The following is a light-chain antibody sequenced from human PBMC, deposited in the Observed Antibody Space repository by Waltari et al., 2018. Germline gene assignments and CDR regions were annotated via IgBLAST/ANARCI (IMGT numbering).Light chain of an antibody. CDR2: AVS. J-gene: IGLJ2*01. CDR1: IRDVGTSNY. Sequence: QSAPTHPPSVSGSPGHSVTISCTGPIRDVGTSNYVLWYQQHPGKAPKLMIYAVSNRPSGVSDRFSGSKSGNSASLTISGLQAEDEADYYCCSYTTSATWVFGGGTRLTVL. V-gene: IGLV2-14*01. CDR3: CSYTTSATWV.